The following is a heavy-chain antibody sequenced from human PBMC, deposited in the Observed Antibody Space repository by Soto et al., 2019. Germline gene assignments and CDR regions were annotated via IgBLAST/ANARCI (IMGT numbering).Heavy chain of an antibody. D-gene: IGHD3-22*01. Sequence: QVQLQESGPGLVKPSETLSLTCTVSGGSISSYYWSWIRQPPGKGLEWIGYIYYSGSTNYNPSLKSRVTISVDTSKNQFSLNLSSVTAADTAVYYCARGSRMIVGDWGQGTLVTVS. CDR2: IYYSGST. V-gene: IGHV4-59*01. J-gene: IGHJ4*02. CDR3: ARGSRMIVGD. CDR1: GGSISSYY.